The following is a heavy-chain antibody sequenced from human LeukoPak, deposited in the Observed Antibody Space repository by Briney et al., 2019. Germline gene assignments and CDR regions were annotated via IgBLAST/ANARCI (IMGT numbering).Heavy chain of an antibody. V-gene: IGHV3-48*03. CDR1: GFTFSSYE. D-gene: IGHD3-3*01. CDR3: SREGDEYNFFSY. Sequence: GGSLRLSCAASGFTFSSYEMNWVRQAPGKGLEWVSYISSSGSTVYYADSVKGRFTISRDNAKNSLCLQMSSLRAEDTAVYYCSREGDEYNFFSYWGQGTLVTVSS. CDR2: ISSSGSTV. J-gene: IGHJ4*02.